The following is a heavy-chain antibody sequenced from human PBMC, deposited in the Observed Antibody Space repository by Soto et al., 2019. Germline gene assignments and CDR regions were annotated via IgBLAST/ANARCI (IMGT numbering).Heavy chain of an antibody. CDR1: GYTFSSNA. D-gene: IGHD3-22*01. V-gene: IGHV1-3*05. CDR2: INPAYGNT. J-gene: IGHJ4*02. CDR3: ARIVYDSSGYNRYFDY. Sequence: QVQLVQSGAEEKKPGASVRVSCTASGYTFSSNAIHWVRQAPGQRLEGMGWINPAYGNTKYSQKLQGRLTITRDTSASTAYMELSSLKSEDTAVYYCARIVYDSSGYNRYFDYWGQGTLVTVSS.